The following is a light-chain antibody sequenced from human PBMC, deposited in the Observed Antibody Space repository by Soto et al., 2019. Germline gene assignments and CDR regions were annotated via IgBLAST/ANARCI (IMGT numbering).Light chain of an antibody. J-gene: IGLJ2*01. V-gene: IGLV2-11*01. CDR1: SSDVGAYNH. CDR3: CSFSATSHVV. CDR2: EVT. Sequence: QSALTQPRSVSGSPGQSVTISCTGTSSDVGAYNHVSWYQQHPGKAPKLVIYEVTERPSRVPDRFSGSKSGSTASLTISGIQTDDEGDFYCCSFSATSHVVFGGGTKVTVL.